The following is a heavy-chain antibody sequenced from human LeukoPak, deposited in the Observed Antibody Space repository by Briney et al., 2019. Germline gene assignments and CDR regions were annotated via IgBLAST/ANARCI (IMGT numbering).Heavy chain of an antibody. CDR2: IGGSGGST. V-gene: IGHV3-23*01. CDR3: AKHEGSSGSYCHFHY. Sequence: GGSLRLSCAASGFTFSSYAMSWVRQAPGKGLEWVSAIGGSGGSTYYGDSVKGRFTISRDNSKNTLYLQMNRLRAEDTAVYYCAKHEGSSGSYCHFHYWGQGTLVTVSS. J-gene: IGHJ4*02. D-gene: IGHD3-10*01. CDR1: GFTFSSYA.